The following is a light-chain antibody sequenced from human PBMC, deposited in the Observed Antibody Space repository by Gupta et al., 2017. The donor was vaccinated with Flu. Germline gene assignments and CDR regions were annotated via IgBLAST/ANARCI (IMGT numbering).Light chain of an antibody. CDR3: QQRMTWPLT. J-gene: IGKJ4*02. Sequence: DTVLTQSPATLPLSPGESATLSSRASQSVGNYLAWYTQRPGQAPRRLIYDASRRATGIPPRFSGSGSGTDVTLTITSREPGEFAVYYCQQRMTWPLTFGGGTKVEIK. V-gene: IGKV3-11*01. CDR1: QSVGNY. CDR2: DAS.